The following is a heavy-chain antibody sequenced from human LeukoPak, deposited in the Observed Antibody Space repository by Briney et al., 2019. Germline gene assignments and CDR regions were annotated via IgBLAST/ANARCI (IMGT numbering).Heavy chain of an antibody. CDR3: ARGGYSSSSLHFDL. CDR2: INPNSGGT. Sequence: ASVKVSCKASGYTFTGYYMHWVRQAPGQGLEWMGWINPNSGGTNYAQKFQGRVTMTRDASISTAYMELSRLRSDDTAVYYCARGGYSSSSLHFDLWGRGTLVTVSS. D-gene: IGHD6-6*01. CDR1: GYTFTGYY. V-gene: IGHV1-2*02. J-gene: IGHJ2*01.